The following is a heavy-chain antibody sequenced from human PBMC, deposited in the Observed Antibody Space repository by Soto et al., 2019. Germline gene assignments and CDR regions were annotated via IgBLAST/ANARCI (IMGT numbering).Heavy chain of an antibody. V-gene: IGHV3-33*01. D-gene: IGHD4-17*01. CDR2: IWYDGSNK. CDR1: GFTFSSYG. Sequence: GALRLSCAASGFTFSSYGMHWVRQAPGKGLEWVAVIWYDGSNKYYADSVKGRFTISRDNSKNTLYLQMNSLRAEDTAVYYCARGVIYGDLAIFDYWGQGTLVTVSS. CDR3: ARGVIYGDLAIFDY. J-gene: IGHJ4*02.